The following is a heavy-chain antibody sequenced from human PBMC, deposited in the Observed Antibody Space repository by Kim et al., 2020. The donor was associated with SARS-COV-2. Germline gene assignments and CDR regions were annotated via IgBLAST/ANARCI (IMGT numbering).Heavy chain of an antibody. Sequence: GGSLRLSCAASGFTFSSYSMNWVRQAPGKGLEWVSSISSSSSYIYYADSVKGRFTISRDNAKNSLYLQMNSLRAEDTAVYYCARDTEEYSSSSDTDYWGQGTLVTVSS. J-gene: IGHJ4*02. D-gene: IGHD6-6*01. V-gene: IGHV3-21*01. CDR2: ISSSSSYI. CDR3: ARDTEEYSSSSDTDY. CDR1: GFTFSSYS.